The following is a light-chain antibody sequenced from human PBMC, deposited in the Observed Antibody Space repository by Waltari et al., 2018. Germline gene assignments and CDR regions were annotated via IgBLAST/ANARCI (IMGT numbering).Light chain of an antibody. CDR1: RSHLGSNT. CDR3: AAWDDTLNGLV. Sequence: QSVLTQPPSASGTPGQRVTIHCSCTRSHLGSNTVNWYVQLPGTAPKLLIYSNNQRPSGVPDRFSGSKSGTAASLAISGLQSEDEADYYCAAWDDTLNGLVFGGGTKLTVL. CDR2: SNN. V-gene: IGLV1-44*01. J-gene: IGLJ2*01.